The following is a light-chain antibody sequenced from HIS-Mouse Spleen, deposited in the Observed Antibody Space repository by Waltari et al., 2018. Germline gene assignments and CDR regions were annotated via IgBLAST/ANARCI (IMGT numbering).Light chain of an antibody. J-gene: IGLJ3*02. CDR3: AAWDDSLSGPV. CDR2: RNN. Sequence: QSVLTQPPSASGTPGQRVTISCSGSSSNIGSNYVYWYQQLPGTAPKHLIYRNNQLPSGVPARFSGSKSGTSASLAISGLRSEDEADYYCAAWDDSLSGPVFGGGTKLTVL. CDR1: SSNIGSNY. V-gene: IGLV1-47*01.